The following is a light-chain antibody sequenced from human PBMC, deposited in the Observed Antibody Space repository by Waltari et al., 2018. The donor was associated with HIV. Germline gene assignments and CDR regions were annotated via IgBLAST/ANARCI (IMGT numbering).Light chain of an antibody. CDR2: AAS. CDR1: QGISSY. V-gene: IGKV1-9*01. CDR3: QQLNSYPPA. Sequence: DIQLTQSPSFLSASVGDRVTITCRASQGISSYLAWYQQKSGKAPKLLIYAASTFQSGVPSRFSGSGSGTEFTLTISSLQPEDFATYYCQQLNSYPPAFGPGTKVDIK. J-gene: IGKJ3*01.